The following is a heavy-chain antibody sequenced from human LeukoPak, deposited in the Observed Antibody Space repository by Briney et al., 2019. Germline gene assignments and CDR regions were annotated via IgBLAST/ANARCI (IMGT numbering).Heavy chain of an antibody. Sequence: ASVKVSCKAFGYTFTSNYMHWVRQAPGQGPEWMGVISPSGGSTTYAQKFQGRVTLTRDMSTSTVYMELSSLRSEDTAVYYCARESPYCTNGVCYTTFDYWGQGTLVTVS. J-gene: IGHJ4*02. D-gene: IGHD2-8*01. CDR1: GYTFTSNY. V-gene: IGHV1-46*01. CDR3: ARESPYCTNGVCYTTFDY. CDR2: ISPSGGST.